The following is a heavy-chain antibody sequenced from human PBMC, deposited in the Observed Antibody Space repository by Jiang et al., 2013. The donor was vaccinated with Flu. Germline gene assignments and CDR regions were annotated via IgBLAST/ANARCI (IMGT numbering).Heavy chain of an antibody. CDR1: GYSISSGYY. CDR2: IYHSGST. Sequence: LLKPSETLSLTCTVSGYSISSGYYWGWIRQPPGKGLEWIGSIYHSGSTYYNPSLKSRVTISVDTSKNQFSLKLSSVTAADTAVYYCASLLFTGIAVAGPFGEGYYFDYWGQGTLVTVSS. V-gene: IGHV4-38-2*02. CDR3: ASLLFTGIAVAGPFGEGYYFDY. J-gene: IGHJ4*02. D-gene: IGHD6-19*01.